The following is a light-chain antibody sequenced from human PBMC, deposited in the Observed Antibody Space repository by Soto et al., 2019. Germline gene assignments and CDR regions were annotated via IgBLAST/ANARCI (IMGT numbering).Light chain of an antibody. CDR1: QAISNY. J-gene: IGKJ1*01. V-gene: IGKV1-17*03. CDR3: LQHKSYQWT. Sequence: DIHMTQSPSAMSASVGDRVIITCRSSQAISNYLAWFQQKPGQAPKRLIYAASTLQSGVPSRFSGSGSGTEFSLTIDTLEPEDFATYFCLQHKSYQWTFGQGTKVDIK. CDR2: AAS.